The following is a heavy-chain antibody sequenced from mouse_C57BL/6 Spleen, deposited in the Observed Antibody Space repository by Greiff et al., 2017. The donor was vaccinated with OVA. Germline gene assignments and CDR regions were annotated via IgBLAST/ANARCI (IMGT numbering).Heavy chain of an antibody. V-gene: IGHV3-8*01. CDR2: ISYSGST. Sequence: DVKLVESGPGLAKPSQTLSLTCSVTGYSITSDYWNWIRKFPGNKLEYMGYISYSGSTYYNPSLKSRISITRDTSKNQYYLQLNSVTTEDTATYYCARSDYYGSLYYAMDYWGQGTSVTVSS. CDR3: ARSDYYGSLYYAMDY. J-gene: IGHJ4*01. D-gene: IGHD1-1*01. CDR1: GYSITSDY.